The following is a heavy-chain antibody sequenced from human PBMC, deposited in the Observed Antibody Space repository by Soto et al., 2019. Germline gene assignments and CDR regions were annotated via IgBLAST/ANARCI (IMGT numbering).Heavy chain of an antibody. CDR2: INYSGST. CDR1: GGSINSSNYY. Sequence: QLQLQESGPGLVKPSETLSLTCTVSGGSINSSNYYWGWIRQPPGKGLEWIGSINYSGSTYYNPSLQSRVTISVDTSKNQFSLELSSVTAADTALSYCAELAGFCSGTSCYGNYAMDVWGQGTTVTVSS. J-gene: IGHJ6*02. CDR3: AELAGFCSGTSCYGNYAMDV. V-gene: IGHV4-39*01. D-gene: IGHD2-2*01.